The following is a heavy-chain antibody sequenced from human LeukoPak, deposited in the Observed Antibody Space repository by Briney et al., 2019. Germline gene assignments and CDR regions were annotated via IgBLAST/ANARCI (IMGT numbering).Heavy chain of an antibody. V-gene: IGHV4-59*12. CDR3: ARDDTYFYDSSGHGFDF. CDR2: IYSSGST. D-gene: IGHD3-22*01. Sequence: SETLSLTCNVSGGSIRGYYWSWIRQPPGKGLEWIGYIYSSGSTNYNPSLKSRVTMSVDTSKNQFSLKLSSVTAADTALYFCARDDTYFYDSSGHGFDFWGPGTLVTVSS. J-gene: IGHJ4*02. CDR1: GGSIRGYY.